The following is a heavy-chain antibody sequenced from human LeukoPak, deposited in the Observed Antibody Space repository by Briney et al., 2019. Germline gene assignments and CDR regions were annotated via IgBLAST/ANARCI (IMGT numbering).Heavy chain of an antibody. D-gene: IGHD3-10*01. CDR3: ARDRGSGSYYPYYFDY. CDR1: GFTFSSYS. Sequence: GGSLRLSCAASGFTFSSYSMNWVRQAPGKGLEWVSSISSSSSYIYYADSVKGRFTISRDNAKNSLYLQMNSRRAEDTAVYYCARDRGSGSYYPYYFDYWGQGTLVTVSS. J-gene: IGHJ4*02. V-gene: IGHV3-21*01. CDR2: ISSSSSYI.